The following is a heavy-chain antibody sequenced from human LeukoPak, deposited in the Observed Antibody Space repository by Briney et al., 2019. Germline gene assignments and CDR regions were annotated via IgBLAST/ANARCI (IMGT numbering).Heavy chain of an antibody. V-gene: IGHV3-23*01. CDR2: ISGSGDNT. CDR3: AKDMGGVYDFWSGSTLEQYYFDY. Sequence: GGSLRLSCAASGFTFSSYAMSWVRQVPGKGLEWVSVISGSGDNTYYADSVKGRFTISRDNSKNMLYLQMNSLRAEDTAVYYCAKDMGGVYDFWSGSTLEQYYFDYWGQGTLVTVSS. J-gene: IGHJ4*02. D-gene: IGHD3-3*01. CDR1: GFTFSSYA.